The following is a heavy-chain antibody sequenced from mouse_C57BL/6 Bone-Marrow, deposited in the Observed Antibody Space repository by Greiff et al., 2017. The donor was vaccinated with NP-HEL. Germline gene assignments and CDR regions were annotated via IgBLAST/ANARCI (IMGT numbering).Heavy chain of an antibody. Sequence: QVQLQQPGAELVKPGASVKMSCKASGYTFTSYWITWVKQRPGQGLEWIGDIYPGSGSTNYNEKFKSKATLTVDTSSSTAYMQISSLTSEDSAVYYCARNNYGSSMYYFDYWGQGTTLTVSS. CDR1: GYTFTSYW. CDR3: ARNNYGSSMYYFDY. CDR2: IYPGSGST. V-gene: IGHV1-55*01. J-gene: IGHJ2*01. D-gene: IGHD1-1*01.